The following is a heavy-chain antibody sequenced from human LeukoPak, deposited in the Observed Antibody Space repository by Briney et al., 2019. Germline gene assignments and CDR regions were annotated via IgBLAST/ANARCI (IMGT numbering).Heavy chain of an antibody. CDR1: GGTFSSYA. CDR2: IIPIFGTA. CDR3: AKTPNYYDSSGYYYAALDY. J-gene: IGHJ4*02. Sequence: ASVKVSCKASGGTFSSYAISWVRQAPGQGLEWMGGIIPIFGTANYAQKFQGRVTITADKSTSTAYMELSSLRSEDTAVYYCAKTPNYYDSSGYYYAALDYWGQGTLVTVSS. D-gene: IGHD3-22*01. V-gene: IGHV1-69*06.